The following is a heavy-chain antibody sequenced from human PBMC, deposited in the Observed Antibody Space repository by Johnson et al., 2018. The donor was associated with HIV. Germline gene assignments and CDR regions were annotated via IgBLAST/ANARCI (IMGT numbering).Heavy chain of an antibody. J-gene: IGHJ3*02. CDR2: IKWNGGST. V-gene: IGHV3-20*04. CDR1: GFNFDDHG. Sequence: EVQLVESGGGLVQPGGSLRLSCAASGFNFDDHGMSWVRQAPGKGLEWVSGIKWNGGSTGYADSVKGRFTISRDNAKNSLYLQMNSLRAEDTAVYYCASGVVTLSFDIWGQGTMVTVSS. D-gene: IGHD3-3*01. CDR3: ASGVVTLSFDI.